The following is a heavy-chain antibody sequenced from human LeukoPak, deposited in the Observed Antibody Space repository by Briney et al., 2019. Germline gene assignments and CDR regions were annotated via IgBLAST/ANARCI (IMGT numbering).Heavy chain of an antibody. D-gene: IGHD5-24*01. CDR1: GGTFSSYA. Sequence: GASVKVSCKASGGTFSSYAISWVRQAPGQGLEWMGGIIPIFGTANYAQKFQGRVTITTDESTSTAYMVLSSLRSEDTAVYYCAVRDGYNHDAFDIWGQGTMVTVPS. V-gene: IGHV1-69*05. J-gene: IGHJ3*02. CDR3: AVRDGYNHDAFDI. CDR2: IIPIFGTA.